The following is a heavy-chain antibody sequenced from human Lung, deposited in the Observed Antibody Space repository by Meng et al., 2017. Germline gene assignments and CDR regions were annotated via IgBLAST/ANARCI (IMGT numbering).Heavy chain of an antibody. CDR3: ARGSITMVRGVSVFDP. J-gene: IGHJ5*02. V-gene: IGHV4-4*02. CDR1: GGPISSSNW. Sequence: RRQESGPGVVKPSGTLSLTLAVSGGPISSSNWWSWVRQPPGKGLEWIGEIYHSGSTNYNPSLKSRVTISVDKSKNQFSLKLSSVTAADTAVYYCARGSITMVRGVSVFDPWGQGTLVTVSS. D-gene: IGHD3-10*01. CDR2: IYHSGST.